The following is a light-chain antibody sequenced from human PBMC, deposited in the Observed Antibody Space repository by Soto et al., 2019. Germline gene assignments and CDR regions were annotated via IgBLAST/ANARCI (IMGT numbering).Light chain of an antibody. CDR1: QTISSY. V-gene: IGKV1-39*01. CDR2: GAS. J-gene: IGKJ2*01. Sequence: DIQMTQSPSSLSASVGDRVTITCRASQTISSYLNWYHQKPGKTPQLLIYGASSLQSGAPSRFSGSGSGTHFTLTISSLQPEDFATYYCQQSYTTPYIFGQGTKLEIK. CDR3: QQSYTTPYI.